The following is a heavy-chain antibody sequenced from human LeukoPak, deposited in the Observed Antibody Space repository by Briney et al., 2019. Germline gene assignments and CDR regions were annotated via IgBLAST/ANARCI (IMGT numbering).Heavy chain of an antibody. D-gene: IGHD3-22*01. V-gene: IGHV5-51*01. CDR1: GYSFTSYW. Sequence: GESLKISCKGSGYSFTSYWIGWVRQMPGKGLEWMGIIYPGDSDTRYSPSFQGQVTTSADKSISTAYLQWSSLKASDTAMYYCAIPYDTEYYYYGMDVWGQGTTVTVSS. CDR3: AIPYDTEYYYYGMDV. J-gene: IGHJ6*02. CDR2: IYPGDSDT.